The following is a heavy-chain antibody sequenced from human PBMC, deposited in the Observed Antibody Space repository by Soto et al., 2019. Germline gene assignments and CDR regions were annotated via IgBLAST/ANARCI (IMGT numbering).Heavy chain of an antibody. Sequence: QVQLVQSGAEVKKPGSSVKVSCKASGGTFSSYAISWVRQAPGQGLEWMGGIIPIFGTANYAQKFQGRVTITADESPSTAYMELSSLSSEDTAVYYCVYGGYSGYEVTSFDIWGQGTMVTVSS. CDR2: IIPIFGTA. CDR3: VYGGYSGYEVTSFDI. V-gene: IGHV1-69*12. CDR1: GGTFSSYA. D-gene: IGHD5-12*01. J-gene: IGHJ3*02.